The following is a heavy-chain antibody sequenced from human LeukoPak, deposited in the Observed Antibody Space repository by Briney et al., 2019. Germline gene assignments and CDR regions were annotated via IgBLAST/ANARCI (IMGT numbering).Heavy chain of an antibody. CDR1: GFRFNNYA. CDR2: ISMDGIQE. CDR3: AREVYSYALDALDL. Sequence: PGGSLGLYCAASGFRFNNYAMHWVRQPPGTGLEWVAVISMDGIQEYYADSVKGRFSISRDNSKNTLYLQMNSLSSEDTAVYYCAREVYSYALDALDLWGQGTMVTVSS. J-gene: IGHJ3*01. D-gene: IGHD5-18*01. V-gene: IGHV3-30*04.